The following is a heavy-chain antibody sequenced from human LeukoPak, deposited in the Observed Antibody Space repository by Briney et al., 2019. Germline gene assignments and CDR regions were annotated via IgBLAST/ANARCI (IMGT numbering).Heavy chain of an antibody. Sequence: KPGASLRLSCAASGFTFSSYAMSWVRQAPGKGLEWVSSISSTSSYIYYADSMKGRFTISRDNAKNSLYLQMNSLRGEDTAVYYCARKENYPDYWGQGTLVTVSS. CDR1: GFTFSSYA. V-gene: IGHV3-21*01. CDR3: ARKENYPDY. J-gene: IGHJ4*02. CDR2: ISSTSSYI.